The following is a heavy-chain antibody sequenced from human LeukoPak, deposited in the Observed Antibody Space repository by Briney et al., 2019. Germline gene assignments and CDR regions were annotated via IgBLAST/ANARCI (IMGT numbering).Heavy chain of an antibody. D-gene: IGHD6-19*01. J-gene: IGHJ4*02. CDR2: ISYSGST. V-gene: IGHV4-39*07. CDR1: GGSISSSSSDYY. CDR3: ARAAHQWLVQDY. Sequence: SETLSLTCTVPGGSISSSSSDYYWGWVRQPPGKGLEWIGSISYSGSTYYNPSLKSRVTISVDTSKNQFSLKLSSVTAADTAVYYCARAAHQWLVQDYWGQGTLVTVSS.